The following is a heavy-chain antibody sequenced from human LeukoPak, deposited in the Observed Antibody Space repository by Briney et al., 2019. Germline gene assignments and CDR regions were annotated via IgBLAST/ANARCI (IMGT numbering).Heavy chain of an antibody. CDR2: IYPGDSDT. CDR3: ARRYCSSTSCPNWFDP. CDR1: GYSFTSYW. D-gene: IGHD2-2*01. V-gene: IGHV5-51*01. Sequence: GESLKISCKGSGYSFTSYWIGWVRQMPGKGLEWMGIIYPGDSDTRYSPSFQGQVTISADKSISTAYLQWSSLKASDTAMYYRARRYCSSTSCPNWFDPWGQGTLVTVSS. J-gene: IGHJ5*02.